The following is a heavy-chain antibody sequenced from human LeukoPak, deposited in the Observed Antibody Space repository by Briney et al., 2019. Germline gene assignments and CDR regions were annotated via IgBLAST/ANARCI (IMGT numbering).Heavy chain of an antibody. D-gene: IGHD6-13*01. Sequence: SETLSLTCAVSGYSISSGYYWGWIRQPPGKGLEWIGSIYHSGSTYYNPSLKSRVTISVDTSKNQFSLKLSSVTAADTAVYYCARHCGIDSSSCHPFDYWGQGTLVTVSS. V-gene: IGHV4-38-2*01. CDR1: GYSISSGYY. CDR3: ARHCGIDSSSCHPFDY. J-gene: IGHJ4*02. CDR2: IYHSGST.